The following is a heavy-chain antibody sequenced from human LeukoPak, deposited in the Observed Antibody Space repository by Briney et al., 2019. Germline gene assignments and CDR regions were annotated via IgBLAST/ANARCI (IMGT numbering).Heavy chain of an antibody. J-gene: IGHJ4*02. D-gene: IGHD3-22*01. CDR2: ISYDGGNK. CDR3: AKDHYDSSGFPDY. Sequence: PGGSLRLSCAASGFTFSSYGMHWVRQAPGKGLEWVAVISYDGGNKYYADSVKGRYTISRDNSKNTLYLQMNSLRAEDTAVYYCAKDHYDSSGFPDYWGQGTLVTVPS. CDR1: GFTFSSYG. V-gene: IGHV3-30*18.